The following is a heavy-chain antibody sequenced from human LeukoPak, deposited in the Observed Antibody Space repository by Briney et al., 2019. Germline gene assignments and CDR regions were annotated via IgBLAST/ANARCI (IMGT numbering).Heavy chain of an antibody. CDR2: INHSGST. D-gene: IGHD6-6*01. Sequence: SETLSLTCAVYGGSFSGYYWSWIRQPPGKGLEWIGEINHSGSTNYNPSLKSRVTISVDTSKNQFSLKLSSVTAADTAVYYCARGPNFLNSSSCYFDYWGQGTLVTVSS. J-gene: IGHJ4*02. CDR3: ARGPNFLNSSSCYFDY. CDR1: GGSFSGYY. V-gene: IGHV4-34*01.